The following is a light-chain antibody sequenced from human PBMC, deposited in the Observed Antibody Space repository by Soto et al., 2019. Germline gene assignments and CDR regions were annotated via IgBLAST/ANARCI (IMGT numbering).Light chain of an antibody. CDR1: QDIRKY. Sequence: IRMTQSPSSLSASTGDRVTITCQATQDIRKYLNWYQQKPGKAPKLLIYDASNLEAGVPSRFRGSGSGTDFTFTISRLQPEDIATYYCQQYENRPTFGQGTRLEIK. CDR2: DAS. V-gene: IGKV1-33*01. J-gene: IGKJ5*01. CDR3: QQYENRPT.